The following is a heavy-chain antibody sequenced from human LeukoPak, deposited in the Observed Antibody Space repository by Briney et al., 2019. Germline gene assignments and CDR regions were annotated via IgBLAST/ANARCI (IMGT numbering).Heavy chain of an antibody. D-gene: IGHD6-19*01. Sequence: SETLSLTCTVSGGSISSSSYYWGWIRQPPGKGLEWIGSIYYSGSTYYNPSLKSRVTISVDTSKNQFSLKLSSVTAADTAVYYCASSLGEEGSGWFRWFDPWGQGTLVTVSS. CDR3: ASSLGEEGSGWFRWFDP. V-gene: IGHV4-39*01. CDR2: IYYSGST. CDR1: GGSISSSSYY. J-gene: IGHJ5*02.